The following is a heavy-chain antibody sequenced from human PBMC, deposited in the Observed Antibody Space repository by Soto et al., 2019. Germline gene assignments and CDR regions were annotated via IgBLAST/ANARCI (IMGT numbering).Heavy chain of an antibody. Sequence: PGGSLRLSCTASGVLVIDFYIPRIRHAPVQGLEWVSYIISDGSTIFYADSVKGRFIISMDNAKNSLFLEMNSLRAEDTAVYYCLRPYFFDFWGQGALVAVSS. CDR2: IISDGSTI. J-gene: IGHJ4*02. CDR1: GVLVIDFY. CDR3: LRPYFFDF. V-gene: IGHV3-11*01.